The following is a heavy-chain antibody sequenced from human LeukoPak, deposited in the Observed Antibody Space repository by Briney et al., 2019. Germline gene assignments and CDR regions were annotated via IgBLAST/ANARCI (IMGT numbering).Heavy chain of an antibody. J-gene: IGHJ4*02. CDR3: AKLKQWQPQRYFFEY. V-gene: IGHV3-23*01. D-gene: IGHD6-19*01. Sequence: GGSLRLSCAASGFTFSSYAMSWVRQAPGKGLEWVSTFSGTSSTSYADAVKGRVTISRDNSKNTLCLQLNSLRAEDTAVYYCAKLKQWQPQRYFFEYWGQGALVTVAS. CDR2: FSGTSST. CDR1: GFTFSSYA.